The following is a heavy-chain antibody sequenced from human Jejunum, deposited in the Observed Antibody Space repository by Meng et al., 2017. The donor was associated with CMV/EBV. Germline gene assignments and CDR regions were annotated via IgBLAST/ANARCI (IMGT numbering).Heavy chain of an antibody. V-gene: IGHV3-23*03. J-gene: IGHJ4*02. CDR3: AKHQGSGIYYNYFDY. CDR1: FPFSSYA. Sequence: FPFSSYAMSWVRQAPVKGLEWVSVIYSGATNTYYADSVEGRFTISRDDSKNTLYLQVHSLRAEDTAVYYCAKHQGSGIYYNYFDYWGQGTLVTVSS. CDR2: IYSGATNT. D-gene: IGHD1-26*01.